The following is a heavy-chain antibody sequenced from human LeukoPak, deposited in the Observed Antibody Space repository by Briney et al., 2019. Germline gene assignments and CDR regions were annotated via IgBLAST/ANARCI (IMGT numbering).Heavy chain of an antibody. CDR3: ARDFGTTGWHTFDY. J-gene: IGHJ4*02. V-gene: IGHV6-1*01. CDR1: GDSVSSKSGA. Sequence: SQTLSLTCVVSGDSVSSKSGAWNWIRQSPSRGLEWLGRTYYRSKWYNDYAESMEGRMTISQDTSKHQYSLHLNSVTPDDTAVYYCARDFGTTGWHTFDYWGQGTLVTVSS. CDR2: TYYRSKWYN. D-gene: IGHD6-19*01.